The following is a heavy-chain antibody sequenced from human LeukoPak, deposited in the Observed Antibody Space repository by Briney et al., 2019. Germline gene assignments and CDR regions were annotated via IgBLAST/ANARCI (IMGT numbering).Heavy chain of an antibody. D-gene: IGHD4-23*01. J-gene: IGHJ1*01. CDR1: GGSISSYY. CDR2: IYYSGST. Sequence: SETLSLTCGVSGGSISSYYWSWIRQPPGKGLEWIGYIYYSGSTNYNPSLKSRVTISVDTSKNQFSLKLSSVTAADTAVYYCARHAYGGNSDFQHWGQGTVVTVSS. CDR3: ARHAYGGNSDFQH. V-gene: IGHV4-59*08.